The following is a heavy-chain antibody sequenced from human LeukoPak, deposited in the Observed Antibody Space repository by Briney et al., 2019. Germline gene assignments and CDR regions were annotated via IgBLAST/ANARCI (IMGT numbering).Heavy chain of an antibody. CDR3: AKDSTPGIVGANPSAFDY. CDR1: GFTFSSYG. D-gene: IGHD1-26*01. V-gene: IGHV3-30*02. Sequence: GGSLRLSCAASGFTFSSYGMHWVRQAPGKGLEWVAFIRYDGSNKYYADSVKGRFTISRDNSKNTLYLQMNSLRAEDTAVYYCAKDSTPGIVGANPSAFDYWGQGTLVTVSS. CDR2: IRYDGSNK. J-gene: IGHJ4*02.